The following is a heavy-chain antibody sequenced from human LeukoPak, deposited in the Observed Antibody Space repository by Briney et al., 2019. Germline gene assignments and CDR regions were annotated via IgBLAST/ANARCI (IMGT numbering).Heavy chain of an antibody. CDR2: IYTSGNT. D-gene: IGHD1-1*01. Sequence: SETLSLTCTVSGGSISSYYWSWLRQPAGKGLEWIGRIYTSGNTNYNPSLKSRVTISVDKSKNQFSLKLSSVTAADTAVYYCARETGPYYYYYMDVWGKGTTVTVS. V-gene: IGHV4-4*07. J-gene: IGHJ6*03. CDR1: GGSISSYY. CDR3: ARETGPYYYYYMDV.